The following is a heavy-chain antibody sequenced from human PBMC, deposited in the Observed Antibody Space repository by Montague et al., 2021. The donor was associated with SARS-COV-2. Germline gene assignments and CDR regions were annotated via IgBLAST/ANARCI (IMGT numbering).Heavy chain of an antibody. J-gene: IGHJ4*02. CDR2: IDWDEDQ. Sequence: PALVKPTQTLTLTCTFSGFSLSTSGMCVSWIRQPPGKALEWLALIDWDEDQYYSTSLKTRLTISKDTSKNQVVLTMTNMDPIDTATYYCARSYGDYRDNYFDYWGQGTLVTVSS. CDR3: ARSYGDYRDNYFDY. V-gene: IGHV2-70*01. D-gene: IGHD4-17*01. CDR1: GFSLSTSGMC.